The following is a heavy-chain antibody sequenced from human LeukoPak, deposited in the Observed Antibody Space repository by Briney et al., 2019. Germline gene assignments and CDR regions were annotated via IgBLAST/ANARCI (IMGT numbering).Heavy chain of an antibody. CDR1: GFTFSSYN. CDR3: ARDNSLVT. Sequence: GGSLRLSCAASGFTFSSYNMNWVRQAPGRGLEWVSSITGSSSHTYYADSVKGRFTISRDNAKNSLYLQMNSLRAEDTAMYYCARDNSLVTWGQGTLVTVSS. D-gene: IGHD4-23*01. J-gene: IGHJ5*02. V-gene: IGHV3-21*01. CDR2: ITGSSSHT.